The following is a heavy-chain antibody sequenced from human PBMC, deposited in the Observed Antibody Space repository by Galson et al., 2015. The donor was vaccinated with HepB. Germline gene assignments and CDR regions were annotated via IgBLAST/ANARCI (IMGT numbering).Heavy chain of an antibody. D-gene: IGHD2-2*01. V-gene: IGHV3-48*02. CDR1: GFTFSSYS. Sequence: SLRLSCAASGFTFSSYSMNWVRQAPGKGLEWVSHISSSSSTIYYADSVKGRFTISRDNDKNSLYLQMNSLRDEDTAVYYCARDHCSITSGPGTAVSFDYWGHGTLVTASS. J-gene: IGHJ4*01. CDR3: ARDHCSITSGPGTAVSFDY. CDR2: ISSSSSTI.